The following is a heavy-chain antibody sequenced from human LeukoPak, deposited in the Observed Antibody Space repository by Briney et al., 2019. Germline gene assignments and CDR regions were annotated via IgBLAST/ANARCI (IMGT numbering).Heavy chain of an antibody. Sequence: VSVKVSCKASGYTFTGYYMHWVRQAPGQGLEWMGWINPNSGGTNYAQKFQGWVTMTRDTSISTAYMELSRLRSDDTAVYYCAIGTSYDILTGPIPGFDYWGQGTLVTVSS. J-gene: IGHJ4*02. CDR2: INPNSGGT. CDR1: GYTFTGYY. CDR3: AIGTSYDILTGPIPGFDY. D-gene: IGHD3-9*01. V-gene: IGHV1-2*04.